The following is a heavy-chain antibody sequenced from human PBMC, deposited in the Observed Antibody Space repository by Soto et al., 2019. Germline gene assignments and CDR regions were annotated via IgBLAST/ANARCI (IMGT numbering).Heavy chain of an antibody. V-gene: IGHV1-69*06. J-gene: IGHJ4*02. CDR2: IIPIFGTA. CDR1: GGTFSSYA. CDR3: ARGRYSSGSSFGY. D-gene: IGHD6-19*01. Sequence: VASVKVSCKASGGTFSSYAISWVRQAPGQGLEWMGGIIPIFGTANYAQKFQGRVTITADKSTSTAYMELSSLRSEDTAVYYCARGRYSSGSSFGYWGQGTLVTVSS.